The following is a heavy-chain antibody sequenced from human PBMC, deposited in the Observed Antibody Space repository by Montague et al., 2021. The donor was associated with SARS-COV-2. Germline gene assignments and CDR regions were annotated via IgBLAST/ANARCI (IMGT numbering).Heavy chain of an antibody. CDR1: GGSISSYY. CDR2: IYYSGST. V-gene: IGHV4-59*01. J-gene: IGHJ3*02. D-gene: IGHD6-19*01. Sequence: SETLSLTCTVSGGSISSYYWSWIRQPPGKELEWIGDIYYSGSTNYNPSLKSRVTISVDTSKNQFSLKLSSVTAADTAVYYCARGSGWMGNAFDIWGQGTMVTVSS. CDR3: ARGSGWMGNAFDI.